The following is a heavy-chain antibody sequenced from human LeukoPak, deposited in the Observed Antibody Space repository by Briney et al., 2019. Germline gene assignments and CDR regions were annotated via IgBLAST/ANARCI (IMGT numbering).Heavy chain of an antibody. CDR1: GYTFTSYG. J-gene: IGHJ6*03. CDR3: ARASGSNYYYYYYYMDV. CDR2: ISAYNGNT. D-gene: IGHD4-11*01. Sequence: ASVKVSCKASGYTFTSYGISWVRQAPGQGLEWMGWISAYNGNTNYAQKLQGRVTMTTDTSTSTAYMELRSLRSEDTAVYYCARASGSNYYYYYYYMDVWGKGTTVTVSS. V-gene: IGHV1-18*01.